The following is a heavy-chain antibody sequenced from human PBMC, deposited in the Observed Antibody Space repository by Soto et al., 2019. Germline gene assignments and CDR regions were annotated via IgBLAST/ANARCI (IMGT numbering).Heavy chain of an antibody. CDR3: AKDQSRNYYYYGMDV. V-gene: IGHV3-23*01. Sequence: GGSLRLSCAASGFTFTTYAMSWVRQAPGKELEWVSGVSGSGSVTHYADSVKGRFTISRDNSKNTLYLQMNSLRAEDTAVYYCAKDQSRNYYYYGMDVWGQGTTVTVSS. J-gene: IGHJ6*02. CDR2: VSGSGSVT. D-gene: IGHD1-1*01. CDR1: GFTFTTYA.